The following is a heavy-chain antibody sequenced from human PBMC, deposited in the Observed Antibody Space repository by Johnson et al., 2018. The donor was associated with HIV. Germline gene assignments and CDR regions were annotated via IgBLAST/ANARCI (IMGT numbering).Heavy chain of an antibody. D-gene: IGHD3-10*01. CDR2: IYSGGST. Sequence: VQLVESGGGLIQPGGSLRLSCAASGFTVSSNYMSWVRQAPGKGLEWVSVIYSGGSTYYADSVKGRFTISRDNSKNTRYLQMNSLRDEDTALYYCAKDRSGDGLGAFDIWGQGTMFIVSS. V-gene: IGHV3-66*03. CDR1: GFTVSSNY. CDR3: AKDRSGDGLGAFDI. J-gene: IGHJ3*02.